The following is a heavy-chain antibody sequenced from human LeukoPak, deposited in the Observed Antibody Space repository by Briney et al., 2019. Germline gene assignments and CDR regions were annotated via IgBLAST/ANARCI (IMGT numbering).Heavy chain of an antibody. Sequence: GGSLRLSCAASGFTFSSYAMSWVRQAPGKGLEWVSAINGSGGSTYYADSVKGRVTISRDNSKNTLYLQMNSLRAEDTAVYYCAKGYSSGRRYFDYWGQGTLVTVSS. CDR1: GFTFSSYA. CDR3: AKGYSSGRRYFDY. D-gene: IGHD6-19*01. V-gene: IGHV3-23*01. J-gene: IGHJ4*02. CDR2: INGSGGST.